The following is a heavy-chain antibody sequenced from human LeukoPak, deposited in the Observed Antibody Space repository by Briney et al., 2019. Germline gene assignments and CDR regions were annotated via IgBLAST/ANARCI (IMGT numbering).Heavy chain of an antibody. D-gene: IGHD3-22*01. J-gene: IGHJ4*02. CDR2: INSDGSST. Sequence: PGGSLRLSCAASGFTFSSYWMHWVRQAPGKGLVWVSRINSDGSSTSYADSVKGRFTISRDNSKNTLYLQMNSLRAEDTAVYYCAKVGYDSSYPYDYWGQGTLVTVSS. CDR1: GFTFSSYW. CDR3: AKVGYDSSYPYDY. V-gene: IGHV3-74*01.